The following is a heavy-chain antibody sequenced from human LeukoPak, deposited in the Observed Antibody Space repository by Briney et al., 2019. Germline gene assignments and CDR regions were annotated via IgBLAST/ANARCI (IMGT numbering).Heavy chain of an antibody. J-gene: IGHJ4*02. Sequence: SETLSLTCTVSGGSISSSSYYWGWIRQPPGKGLEWIGEINHSGSTNYNPSLKSRVTISVDTSKNQFSLKLSSVTAADTAVYYCARGQFSGWYGYWGQGTLVTVSS. D-gene: IGHD6-19*01. CDR3: ARGQFSGWYGY. V-gene: IGHV4-39*07. CDR1: GGSISSSSYY. CDR2: INHSGST.